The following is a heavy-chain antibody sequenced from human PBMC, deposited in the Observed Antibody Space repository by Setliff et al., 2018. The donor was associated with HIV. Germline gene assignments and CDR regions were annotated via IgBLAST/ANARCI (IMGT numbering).Heavy chain of an antibody. Sequence: PSETLSLTCTVSGGSISSGSYYWSWIRQPPGKGLEWIGSIYYSGSTYYNPSLKSRVSISLDTSKKQVSLKLNSVTAADTAVYYCARGLSIFGVATPGFYSFMDVWGKGTTVTVSS. CDR3: ARGLSIFGVATPGFYSFMDV. CDR1: GGSISSGSYY. V-gene: IGHV4-39*07. J-gene: IGHJ6*03. D-gene: IGHD3-3*01. CDR2: IYYSGST.